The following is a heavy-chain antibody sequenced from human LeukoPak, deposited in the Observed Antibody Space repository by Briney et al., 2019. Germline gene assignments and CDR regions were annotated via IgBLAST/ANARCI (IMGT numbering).Heavy chain of an antibody. V-gene: IGHV3-7*01. Sequence: PGGSLRLSCAASGFTFRSHWMSWVRQAPGKGLELVANINQDGSEKYYVDSVKGRFTISRVNAKNSLFLQMNSLRAEDTATYYCARDHVVDGLVFDYWGQGTLVTVSS. D-gene: IGHD2-15*01. J-gene: IGHJ4*02. CDR3: ARDHVVDGLVFDY. CDR2: INQDGSEK. CDR1: GFTFRSHW.